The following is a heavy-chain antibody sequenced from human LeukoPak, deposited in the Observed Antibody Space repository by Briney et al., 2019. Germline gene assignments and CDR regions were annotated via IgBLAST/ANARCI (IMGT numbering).Heavy chain of an antibody. D-gene: IGHD2-15*01. V-gene: IGHV1-18*01. J-gene: IGHJ5*02. CDR2: ISAYNGNT. CDR1: GYTFTTYG. CDR3: ASASGGSSVDWFDP. Sequence: ASVKVSCKASGYTFTTYGISWVRQAPGQGLEWMGWISAYNGNTNYAQKVQGRVTMTTDTSTNTAYMELRSLRSDDTAVYYCASASGGSSVDWFDPWGQGTLVTVSS.